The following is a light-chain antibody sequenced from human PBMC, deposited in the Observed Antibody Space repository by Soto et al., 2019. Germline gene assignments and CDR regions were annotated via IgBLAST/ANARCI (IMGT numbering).Light chain of an antibody. Sequence: EIVLTQSPATLSLSPGERATLSCRASQSVSSYLAWYQQKPGQAPRLLIYDVSNRATGIPARFSGSGSGTDFTLTICSLESEDFAVYYCQQRSNWLWTFGQGTKVESK. V-gene: IGKV3-11*01. CDR3: QQRSNWLWT. CDR2: DVS. J-gene: IGKJ1*01. CDR1: QSVSSY.